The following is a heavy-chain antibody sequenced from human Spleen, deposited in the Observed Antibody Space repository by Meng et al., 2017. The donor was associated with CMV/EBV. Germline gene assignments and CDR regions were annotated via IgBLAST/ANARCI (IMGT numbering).Heavy chain of an antibody. CDR1: GFTFSDHY. Sequence: GESLKISCEGSGFTFSDHYMSWIRQAPGEGLEWVSYISNTGHIIYYADSVKGRVTISRDNAKNSLYLQMNSLRAEDTAVYYCARNTIFGVVPPEGMDVWGQGTTVTVSS. J-gene: IGHJ6*02. CDR2: ISNTGHII. CDR3: ARNTIFGVVPPEGMDV. D-gene: IGHD3-3*01. V-gene: IGHV3-11*04.